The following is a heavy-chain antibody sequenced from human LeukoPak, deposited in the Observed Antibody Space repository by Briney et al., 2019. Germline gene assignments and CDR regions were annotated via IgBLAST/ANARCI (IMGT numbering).Heavy chain of an antibody. D-gene: IGHD1-1*01. CDR1: AFTFSTYS. V-gene: IGHV3-48*02. CDR2: ISDSSSTI. J-gene: IGHJ3*02. Sequence: GGSLRLSCAASAFTFSTYSMNWVCQPPGKGLEWISYISDSSSTIYYADSVRGRFTISRDNAKNSLYLQMNSLRDEDTAVYYCARDYSNWDDAFDIWGQGTMVTVSS. CDR3: ARDYSNWDDAFDI.